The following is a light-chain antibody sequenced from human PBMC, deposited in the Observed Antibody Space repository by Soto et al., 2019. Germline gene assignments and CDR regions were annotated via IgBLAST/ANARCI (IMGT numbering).Light chain of an antibody. CDR3: QQLYTLPFT. Sequence: DIQMTQSPSSLSASVGDRVTITCRASQSISSYLNWYQQKPGKASKLLIYAASTLQSGVPSRFSGSGSGTEFTLTISGLLPEDFAAYHCQQLYTLPFTFGQGTRLEI. CDR1: QSISSY. J-gene: IGKJ5*01. CDR2: AAS. V-gene: IGKV1-9*01.